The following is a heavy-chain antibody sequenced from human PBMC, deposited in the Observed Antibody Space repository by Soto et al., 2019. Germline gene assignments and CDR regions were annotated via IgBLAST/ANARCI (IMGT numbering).Heavy chain of an antibody. CDR2: VYDSGRT. J-gene: IGHJ4*02. Sequence: QVQLQESGPGLVKPSETLSLTCTVSGGSISSDYWTWIRQPPGKALEWIGNVYDSGRTNYNPALRGRVTISMDTSKNQFSLNLNSVTAADTAVYHCATGTGWLPTDWGQGTLVTVSS. CDR3: ATGTGWLPTD. V-gene: IGHV4-59*01. D-gene: IGHD6-19*01. CDR1: GGSISSDY.